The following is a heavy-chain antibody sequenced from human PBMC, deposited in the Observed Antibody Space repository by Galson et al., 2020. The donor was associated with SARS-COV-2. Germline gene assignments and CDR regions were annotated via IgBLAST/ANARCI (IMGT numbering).Heavy chain of an antibody. CDR1: GGSFSFSNW. V-gene: IGHV4-4*02. CDR3: ARSENYYAMDV. J-gene: IGHJ6*02. Sequence: SDNLSHTCTVSGGSFSFSNWWSWVRQPPGKGLEWIGEIYHSGTTNYNPSLKSRVRISVDKSNNQFSLRMSSVIASDTAVYYCARSENYYAMDVWGQGATVTVSS. CDR2: IYHSGTT.